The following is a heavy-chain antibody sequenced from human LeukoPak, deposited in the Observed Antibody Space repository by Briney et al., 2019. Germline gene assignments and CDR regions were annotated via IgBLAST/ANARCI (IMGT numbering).Heavy chain of an antibody. J-gene: IGHJ4*02. CDR3: ARDGTSTDDY. V-gene: IGHV1-18*01. CDR2: ISGNNDNP. D-gene: IGHD2-2*01. Sequence: ASVKVSCKASGYTFSNFGISWVRQAPGQGLEWMGWISGNNDNPNYGQKFQGRLTVTTDSSTSTAYMELRNLRSDDTAVYYCARDGTSTDDYWGQGTLVTASS. CDR1: GYTFSNFG.